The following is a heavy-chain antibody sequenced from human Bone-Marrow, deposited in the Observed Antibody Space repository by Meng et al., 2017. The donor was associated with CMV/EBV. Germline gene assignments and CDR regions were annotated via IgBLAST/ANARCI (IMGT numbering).Heavy chain of an antibody. CDR3: ARDGPGRFLDQTPSGGMDV. CDR1: GYTFTGYY. J-gene: IGHJ6*02. V-gene: IGHV1-2*02. D-gene: IGHD3/OR15-3a*01. Sequence: ASVKVSCKASGYTFTGYYMHWVRQAPGQGLEWMGWINPNSGGTNYAQKFQGRVTMTRDTSISTAYMELSRLRSDDTAVYYCARDGPGRFLDQTPSGGMDVWGPGNTVTVAS. CDR2: INPNSGGT.